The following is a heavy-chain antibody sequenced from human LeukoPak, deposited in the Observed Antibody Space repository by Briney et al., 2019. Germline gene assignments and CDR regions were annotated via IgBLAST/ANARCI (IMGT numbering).Heavy chain of an antibody. V-gene: IGHV1-69*01. J-gene: IGHJ6*02. CDR3: AREPPEGFGGHYYYYYYGMDV. D-gene: IGHD3-10*01. Sequence: SVKVSCKASGGTFSSYAISWVRQAPGQGLEWMGGIIPIFGTANYAQKFQGRVTITADESTSTAYMELSSLRSEDTAVYCCAREPPEGFGGHYYYYYYGMDVWGQGTTVTVSS. CDR1: GGTFSSYA. CDR2: IIPIFGTA.